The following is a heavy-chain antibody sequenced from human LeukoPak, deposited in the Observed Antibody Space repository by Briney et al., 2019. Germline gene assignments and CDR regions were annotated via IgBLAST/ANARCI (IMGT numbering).Heavy chain of an antibody. J-gene: IGHJ5*02. V-gene: IGHV3-48*01. D-gene: IGHD5-12*01. Sequence: GGSLRLSCAASGFIFSQYSMNWVRQAPGKGLEWVSHIRSSSETFYADSVKGRFTISRDNARNSLYLQMNNLRGEGTAIYYCARDAGNSGYGCDLWGQGTLVTVSS. CDR2: IRSSSET. CDR3: ARDAGNSGYGCDL. CDR1: GFIFSQYS.